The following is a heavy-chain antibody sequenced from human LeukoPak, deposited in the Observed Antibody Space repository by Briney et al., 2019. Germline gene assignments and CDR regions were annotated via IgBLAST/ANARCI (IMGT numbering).Heavy chain of an antibody. V-gene: IGHV1-18*01. J-gene: IGHJ6*03. D-gene: IGHD6-6*01. CDR3: ARGRKIAARLYYYYMDV. CDR2: ISAYDGNT. Sequence: ASVKVSCKASGYTSTDNGINWVRQAPGQGLEWMGWISAYDGNTDFAQKFQGRVTMTRDMSTSTVYMGLSSLRSEDTAVYYCARGRKIAARLYYYYMDVWGKGTTVTVSS. CDR1: GYTSTDNG.